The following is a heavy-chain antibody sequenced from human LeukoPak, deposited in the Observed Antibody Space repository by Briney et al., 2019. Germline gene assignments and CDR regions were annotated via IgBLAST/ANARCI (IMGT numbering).Heavy chain of an antibody. J-gene: IGHJ4*02. CDR2: IYTNGRT. V-gene: IGHV4-4*07. Sequence: PPETLSLTCTVSSDSISSYYRSWIRQPAGKGLEWIGHIYTNGRTNYNPSLKSRVTMSVDTSKNQFSLKLSSVTAADTAVYYCARSSGYYNAFDYWGQGTLVTVSS. CDR1: SDSISSYY. CDR3: ARSSGYYNAFDY. D-gene: IGHD3-3*01.